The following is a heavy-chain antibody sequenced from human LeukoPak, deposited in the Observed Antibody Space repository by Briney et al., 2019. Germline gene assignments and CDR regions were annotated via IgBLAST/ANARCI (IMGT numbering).Heavy chain of an antibody. V-gene: IGHV4-34*01. Sequence: SETLSLTCGVSGGSFSGHYWTWLRQTPGKGLEWMGEINHGGVTNYNPSLKSRVSISIDTSTNEIYLNMSSVTAADTGIYYCARGRNWQTFYHYYMDVWGKGATVTVS. D-gene: IGHD1-14*01. CDR3: ARGRNWQTFYHYYMDV. CDR1: GGSFSGHY. CDR2: INHGGVT. J-gene: IGHJ6*03.